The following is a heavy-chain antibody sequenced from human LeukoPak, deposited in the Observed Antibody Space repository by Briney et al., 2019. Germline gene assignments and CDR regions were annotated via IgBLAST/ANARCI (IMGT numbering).Heavy chain of an antibody. J-gene: IGHJ4*02. D-gene: IGHD3-16*01. CDR3: ARGRFGGSDY. Sequence: PSETLSRTCAVYGGSFSGYYWSWIRQPPGKGLEWIGEINHSGSTNYNPSLKSRVTISVDTSKNQFSLKLSSVTAADTAVYYCARGRFGGSDYWGQGTLVTVSS. CDR1: GGSFSGYY. V-gene: IGHV4-34*01. CDR2: INHSGST.